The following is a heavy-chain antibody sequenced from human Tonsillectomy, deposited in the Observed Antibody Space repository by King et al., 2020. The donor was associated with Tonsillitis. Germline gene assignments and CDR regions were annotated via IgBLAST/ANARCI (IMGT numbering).Heavy chain of an antibody. CDR1: GFTFSSYS. CDR2: ISSSSSYI. J-gene: IGHJ6*01. V-gene: IGHV3-21*01. Sequence: VQLVESGGGLVKPGGSLRLSCAASGFTFSSYSMNWVRQAPGKGLEWVSSISSSSSYINYADSVKRRFTISRDNAKNSLYLQMNSLRAEDTAVYYCARGRVVAATPDDDSYYCYGMDVWGEGTTVTVSS. D-gene: IGHD2-15*01. CDR3: ARGRVVAATPDDDSYYCYGMDV.